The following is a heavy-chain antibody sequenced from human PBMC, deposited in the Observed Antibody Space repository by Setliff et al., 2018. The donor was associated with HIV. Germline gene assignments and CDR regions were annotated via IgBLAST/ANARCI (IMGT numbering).Heavy chain of an antibody. Sequence: ASVKVSCKASGYTFTGHYMHWVRQAPGQGLEWMGRINPNSGGTNSAQKFQGRVTMTRDTSISTAYMELSRLRSDDTAVYHCTRGPWGYDFWNGPSPMEVWGQGTTVTVSS. V-gene: IGHV1-2*06. CDR3: TRGPWGYDFWNGPSPMEV. J-gene: IGHJ6*02. CDR1: GYTFTGHY. CDR2: INPNSGGT. D-gene: IGHD3-3*01.